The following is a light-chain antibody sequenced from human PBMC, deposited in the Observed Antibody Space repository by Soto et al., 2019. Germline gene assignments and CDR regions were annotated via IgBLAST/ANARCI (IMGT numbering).Light chain of an antibody. CDR1: GSDVGGYNH. Sequence: QSVLTQPASVSGSPGQSITISCTGTGSDVGGYNHVSWYQHHPGKAPKLMIYEVRNRPSGVSNRFSGSKSGNTASLTISGLQAEDEADYYCSSYTSSTTYVFGTGTKVTVL. V-gene: IGLV2-14*01. CDR2: EVR. CDR3: SSYTSSTTYV. J-gene: IGLJ1*01.